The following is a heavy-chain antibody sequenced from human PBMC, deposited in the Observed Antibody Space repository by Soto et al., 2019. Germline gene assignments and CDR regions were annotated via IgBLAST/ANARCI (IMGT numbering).Heavy chain of an antibody. J-gene: IGHJ4*02. CDR2: ISGSGGST. Sequence: GGSLRLSCAASGFTFSSYAMSWVRQAPGKGLEWVSAISGSGGSTYYEDSEKGRFTISRDNSKNTLYLQMNSLRAEDTAVYYCAKAFIVGAAARGYAFDYWGQGTLVTVSS. V-gene: IGHV3-23*01. CDR1: GFTFSSYA. D-gene: IGHD1-26*01. CDR3: AKAFIVGAAARGYAFDY.